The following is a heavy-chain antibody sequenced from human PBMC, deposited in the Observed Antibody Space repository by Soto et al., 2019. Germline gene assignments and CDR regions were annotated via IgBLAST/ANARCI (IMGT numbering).Heavy chain of an antibody. V-gene: IGHV3-74*01. CDR2: INRYGSST. CDR1: GFTFSSYW. D-gene: IGHD3-22*01. J-gene: IGHJ3*02. Sequence: EVQLVESGGGLVQPGGSQRLSCEGSGFTFSSYWMHWVRQAPGKGLVWVPRINRYGSSTSYADSVKGRFTISRDNAKNTLYLQMNSLRAEDTAVYYCARGGDSSYYDSSGYPAAFDIWGQGTMVTVSS. CDR3: ARGGDSSYYDSSGYPAAFDI.